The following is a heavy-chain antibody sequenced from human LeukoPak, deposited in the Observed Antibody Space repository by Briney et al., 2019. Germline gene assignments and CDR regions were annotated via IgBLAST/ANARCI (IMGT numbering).Heavy chain of an antibody. J-gene: IGHJ4*02. Sequence: KPSETLSLTCTVSGGSISSSYYYWGWIRQTPGKGLEWIGSMSYGGNTYYNPSLESRVTLSVDTSKNQFSLKLSSVTAADTAVYYCARENGSGDPPFDYWGQGTPVTVSS. CDR1: GGSISSSYYY. CDR2: MSYGGNT. V-gene: IGHV4-39*01. D-gene: IGHD3-10*01. CDR3: ARENGSGDPPFDY.